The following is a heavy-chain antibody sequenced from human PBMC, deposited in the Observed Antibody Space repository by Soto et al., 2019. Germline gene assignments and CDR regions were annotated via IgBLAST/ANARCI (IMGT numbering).Heavy chain of an antibody. J-gene: IGHJ4*02. CDR3: ARDPGYSFCYT. D-gene: IGHD5-18*01. CDR1: GYTFTSYA. CDR2: INAGNGNT. V-gene: IGHV1-3*05. Sequence: QVQLVQSGAEEKKPGASVKVSCKASGYTFTSYAMLWVRQAPGQRREWMGWINAGNGNTKYSQKFQGRVTITRDTSASTAYMELSSLRSEDTAVYYCARDPGYSFCYTGGQGTLVTVSS.